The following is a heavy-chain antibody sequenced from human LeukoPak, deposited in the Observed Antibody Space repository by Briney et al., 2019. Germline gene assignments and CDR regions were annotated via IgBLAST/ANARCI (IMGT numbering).Heavy chain of an antibody. J-gene: IGHJ6*03. CDR2: IYSGGTT. CDR1: GFIVTGNY. V-gene: IGHV3-53*01. D-gene: IGHD3-10*01. CDR3: ARVLYYYASVSYNYYMDV. Sequence: PGGSLRLPCAVSGFIVTGNYMTWVRLAPGKGLEWVSTIYSGGTTFYTDSVRGRFTISRDNSKNTLYLQMNSLRAEDAAIYYCARVLYYYASVSYNYYMDVWGKGTTVTISS.